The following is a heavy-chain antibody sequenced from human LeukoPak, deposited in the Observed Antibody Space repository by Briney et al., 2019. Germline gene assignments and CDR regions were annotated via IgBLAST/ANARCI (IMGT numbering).Heavy chain of an antibody. CDR3: ARDSVEGFFFGF. Sequence: ASVKVSCKASGYTFSGYYMHWVRQAPGQGLEWMGWINPNNGGTNYAQKFQGRVTMTRDTSISTAYMDLSRLRSDDTAVYYCARDSVEGFFFGFWGQGTLVTVSS. J-gene: IGHJ4*02. V-gene: IGHV1-2*02. D-gene: IGHD3-3*01. CDR2: INPNNGGT. CDR1: GYTFSGYY.